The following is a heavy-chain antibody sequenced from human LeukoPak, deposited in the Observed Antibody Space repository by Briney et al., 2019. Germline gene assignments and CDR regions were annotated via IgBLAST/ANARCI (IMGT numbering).Heavy chain of an antibody. CDR3: ARIDVGSGSYYHYYYYMDV. Sequence: NPSETLSLTCTVYGWSIGSSSDYWGWIRQTPGKGLEWDGSIYYSGTTYYNPPLKRRVTISLDTSRKQFSLKLSSVTAADTAVYYCARIDVGSGSYYHYYYYMDVWGKGTTVTVSS. D-gene: IGHD3-10*01. V-gene: IGHV4-39*07. CDR2: IYYSGTT. CDR1: GWSIGSSSDY. J-gene: IGHJ6*03.